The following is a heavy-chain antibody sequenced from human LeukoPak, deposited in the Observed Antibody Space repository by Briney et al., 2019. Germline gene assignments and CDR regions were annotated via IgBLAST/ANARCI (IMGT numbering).Heavy chain of an antibody. Sequence: SGPTLVKPTQTLTLTCTFSGFPLSTSGVGVGWIRQPPGKALEWLALIYWNDDKRYSPSLKSRLTITKDTSKNQVVLTMTNMDPVDTATYYCAHSVKNYDFWSGYYTSWFDPCGQGTLVTVSS. CDR1: GFPLSTSGVG. J-gene: IGHJ5*02. D-gene: IGHD3-3*01. CDR3: AHSVKNYDFWSGYYTSWFDP. V-gene: IGHV2-5*01. CDR2: IYWNDDK.